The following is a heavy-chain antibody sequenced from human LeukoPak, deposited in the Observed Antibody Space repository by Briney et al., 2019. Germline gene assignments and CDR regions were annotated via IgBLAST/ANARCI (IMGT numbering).Heavy chain of an antibody. Sequence: AGGSLRLSCAASGFTFSSHWMHWVSQAPGKGLVWVSRISGDGTATIYADSVKGRFTISRDNADNTLYLQMTSLRVEDTAVYYCTRRVSATRWFDPWGQGTLVTVSS. CDR3: TRRVSATRWFDP. CDR2: ISGDGTAT. V-gene: IGHV3-74*01. D-gene: IGHD5/OR15-5a*01. CDR1: GFTFSSHW. J-gene: IGHJ5*02.